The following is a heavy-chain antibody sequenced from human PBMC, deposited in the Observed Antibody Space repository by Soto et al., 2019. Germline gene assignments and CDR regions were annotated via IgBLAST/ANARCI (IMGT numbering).Heavy chain of an antibody. CDR1: GDSISRGNFY. D-gene: IGHD3-22*01. V-gene: IGHV4-61*01. J-gene: IGHJ4*01. CDR2: IQDSGST. Sequence: SETLSLTCTVSGDSISRGNFYWSWIRQTPGKGLEWIGYIQDSGSTTYNPSLKSRVTMSVDTSKNQFSLEVYSVTAADTAIYYCAGAVNDYDSRGYRTSYCDYWGHGTLVTVSS. CDR3: AGAVNDYDSRGYRTSYCDY.